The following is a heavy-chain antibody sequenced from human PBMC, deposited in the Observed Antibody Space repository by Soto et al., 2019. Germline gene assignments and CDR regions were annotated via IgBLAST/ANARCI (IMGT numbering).Heavy chain of an antibody. D-gene: IGHD3-3*01. CDR2: IYYSGST. Sequence: SETLSLTCTVSGGSVSSCSYYWSWIRQPPGKGLEWIGYIYYSGSTNYNPSLKSRVTISVDTSKNQFSLKLSSVTAADTAVYYCARSVTIFGVVTPVGNWFDPWGQGTLVTVSS. V-gene: IGHV4-61*01. CDR1: GGSVSSCSYY. CDR3: ARSVTIFGVVTPVGNWFDP. J-gene: IGHJ5*02.